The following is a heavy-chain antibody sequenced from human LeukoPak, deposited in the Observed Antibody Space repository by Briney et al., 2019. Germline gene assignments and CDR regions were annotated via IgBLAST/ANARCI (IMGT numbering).Heavy chain of an antibody. Sequence: GGSLRLSCAASAFTFSNYWMTWVRQAPGKGLEWVANINQDGSDKCYVDSVEGRFTISRDNAKNSLYLQMNSLRVEDTAIYYCARGQVTAPRSTLDIWGQGTKVTVAS. CDR3: ARGQVTAPRSTLDI. V-gene: IGHV3-7*04. CDR1: AFTFSNYW. CDR2: INQDGSDK. D-gene: IGHD2-21*02. J-gene: IGHJ3*02.